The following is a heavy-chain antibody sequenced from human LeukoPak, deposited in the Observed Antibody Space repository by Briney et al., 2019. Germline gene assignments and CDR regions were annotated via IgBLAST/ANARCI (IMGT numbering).Heavy chain of an antibody. CDR2: IYYSGST. CDR1: GGSISSKY. J-gene: IGHJ5*02. Sequence: SETLSLTCTVSGGSISSKYWSWIRHPQGKGMGWDGSIYYSGSTTNHPTLKSRVPISVATSTTQLSLKLSCVTAADTAVYYCARNDVRYCSGGSCPNWLDPWGQGTRVTVSS. D-gene: IGHD2-15*01. CDR3: ARNDVRYCSGGSCPNWLDP. V-gene: IGHV4-59*08.